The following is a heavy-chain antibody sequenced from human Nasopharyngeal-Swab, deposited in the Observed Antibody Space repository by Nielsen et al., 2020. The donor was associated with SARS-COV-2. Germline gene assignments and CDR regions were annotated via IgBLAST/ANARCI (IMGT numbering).Heavy chain of an antibody. CDR3: ARIYCSGGSCYSGIDY. D-gene: IGHD2-15*01. J-gene: IGHJ4*02. V-gene: IGHV4-34*01. CDR2: INHSGST. Sequence: WISQPPGKGLEWIGEINHSGSTNYNPSLKSRVTISVDTSKNQFSLKLSSVTAADTAVYYCARIYCSGGSCYSGIDYWGQGTLVTVSS.